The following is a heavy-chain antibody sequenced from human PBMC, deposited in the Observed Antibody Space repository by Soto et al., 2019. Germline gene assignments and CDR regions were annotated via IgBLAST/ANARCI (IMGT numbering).Heavy chain of an antibody. J-gene: IGHJ4*02. CDR3: ARRSSSWYFDY. V-gene: IGHV3-23*01. Sequence: EVQLLESGGGLVQPGGSLILSCAASGFTFSSYAMNWVRQAPGKGLEWVSVISGSGDSTYYADSVKGRFTISRDNSKNTLYTQMNSLRAEDTAVYYCARRSSSWYFDYWGQGTLVTVSS. CDR1: GFTFSSYA. D-gene: IGHD6-13*01. CDR2: ISGSGDST.